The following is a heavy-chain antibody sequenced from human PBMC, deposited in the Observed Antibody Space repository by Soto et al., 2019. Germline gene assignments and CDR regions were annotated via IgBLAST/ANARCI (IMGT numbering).Heavy chain of an antibody. CDR3: AKDLGEYYDFWSGYWYGMDV. J-gene: IGHJ6*02. CDR2: IIPIFGTA. V-gene: IGHV1-69*13. D-gene: IGHD3-3*01. CDR1: GGTFSSYA. Sequence: VASVKVSCKASGGTFSSYAISWVRQAPGQGLEWMGGIIPIFGTANYAQKFQGRVTITADESTSTAYMELSSLRAEDTAVYYCAKDLGEYYDFWSGYWYGMDVWGQGTTVTVSS.